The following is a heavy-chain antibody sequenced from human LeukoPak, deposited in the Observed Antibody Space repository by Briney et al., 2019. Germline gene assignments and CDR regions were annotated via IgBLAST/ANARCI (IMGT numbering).Heavy chain of an antibody. CDR2: IYYSGST. CDR1: GGSISSSSYY. D-gene: IGHD3-10*01. J-gene: IGHJ4*02. CDR3: ARTVVRGVIITALWGY. V-gene: IGHV4-39*01. Sequence: PSETLSLTCTVSGGSISSSSYYWGWIRQPPGKGLEWIGSIYYSGSTYYNPSLKSRVTISVDTSKNQFSLKLSSVTAADTAVYYCARTVVRGVIITALWGYWGQGTLVTVSS.